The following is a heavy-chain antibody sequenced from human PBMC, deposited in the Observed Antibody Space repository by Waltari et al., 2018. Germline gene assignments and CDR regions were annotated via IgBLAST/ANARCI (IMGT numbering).Heavy chain of an antibody. CDR2: IIPIFGTA. CDR3: ARAGRFWSGSNYYGMDV. Sequence: QVQLVQSGAEVKKPGSSVKVSCKASGGTFSSYAISWVRQAPGQGLEWMGGIIPIFGTANYAQKFQGRVTITTDESTSTAYMELSSLRSEDTAVYYCARAGRFWSGSNYYGMDVWGQGTTVIVSS. D-gene: IGHD3-3*01. J-gene: IGHJ6*02. V-gene: IGHV1-69*05. CDR1: GGTFSSYA.